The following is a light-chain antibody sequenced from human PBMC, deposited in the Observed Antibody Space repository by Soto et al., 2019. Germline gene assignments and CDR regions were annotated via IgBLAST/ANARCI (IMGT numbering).Light chain of an antibody. J-gene: IGLJ1*01. CDR1: SNDVGAYNY. Sequence: QSALTQPPSASGSPGQSVTISCTGSSNDVGAYNYVSWYQQHPGKAPKLIIYEVTKRPSGVPDRFSGSKSGNTASLTVSGLQADDEADYFCGSYAGSDNDVFGTGTKVTVL. V-gene: IGLV2-8*01. CDR3: GSYAGSDNDV. CDR2: EVT.